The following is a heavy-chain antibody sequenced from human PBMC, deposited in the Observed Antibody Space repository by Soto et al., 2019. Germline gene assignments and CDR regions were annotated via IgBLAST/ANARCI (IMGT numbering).Heavy chain of an antibody. CDR3: ATEPYFYDSSGVDV. CDR2: IKRESDGGTT. V-gene: IGHV3-15*07. Sequence: EVQLVESGGGPVKPGGSLRLACAASGFTLRTAWMNWVRQAPGKGLEWVGRIKRESDGGTTDYGVSVRGRFTISRDESQNTLYLQMNSLGTEDTAVYYCATEPYFYDSSGVDVWGQGTTVTVSS. J-gene: IGHJ6*02. CDR1: GFTLRTAW.